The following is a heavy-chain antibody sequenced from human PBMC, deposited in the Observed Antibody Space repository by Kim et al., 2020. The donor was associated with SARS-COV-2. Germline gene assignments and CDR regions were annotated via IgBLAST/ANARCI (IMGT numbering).Heavy chain of an antibody. D-gene: IGHD3-10*01. V-gene: IGHV3-15*01. Sequence: GGSLRLSCAASGFTFSNAWMSWVRQAPGKGLEWVGRIKSKTDGGTTDYAAPVKGRFTISRDDSKNTLYLQMNSLKTEDTAVYYCTTGGSGSYYILVYGMDVWGQGTTVTVSS. J-gene: IGHJ6*02. CDR1: GFTFSNAW. CDR3: TTGGSGSYYILVYGMDV. CDR2: IKSKTDGGTT.